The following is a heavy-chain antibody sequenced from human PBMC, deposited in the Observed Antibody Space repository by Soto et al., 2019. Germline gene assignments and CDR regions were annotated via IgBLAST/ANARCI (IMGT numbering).Heavy chain of an antibody. Sequence: QVQLVQSGAEVKKPGASVKVSCKVSGYTLTELSMHWVRQAPGKGLEWMGGFDPEDGETIYAQKSQGRVTMTEDTTTDTAYMELSSLRSEDTAVYYCATGLLKYSSSYYYGMDVWGQGTTVTVSS. CDR3: ATGLLKYSSSYYYGMDV. J-gene: IGHJ6*02. V-gene: IGHV1-24*01. CDR1: GYTLTELS. D-gene: IGHD6-13*01. CDR2: FDPEDGET.